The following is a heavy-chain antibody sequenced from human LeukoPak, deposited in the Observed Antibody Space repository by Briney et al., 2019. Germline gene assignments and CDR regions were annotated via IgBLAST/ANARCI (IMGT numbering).Heavy chain of an antibody. CDR1: GFTFSSYA. Sequence: GGSLRLSCAASGFTFSSYAMHWVRQAPGKGLEWVAVISYDGSNKYYADSVKGRFTTSRDNSKNTLYLQMNSLRAEDTAVYYCARKGLYGDYAFDYWGQGTLVTVSS. D-gene: IGHD4-17*01. CDR2: ISYDGSNK. J-gene: IGHJ4*02. CDR3: ARKGLYGDYAFDY. V-gene: IGHV3-30-3*01.